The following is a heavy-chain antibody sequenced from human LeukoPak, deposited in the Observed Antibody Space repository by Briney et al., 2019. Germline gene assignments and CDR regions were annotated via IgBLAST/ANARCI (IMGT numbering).Heavy chain of an antibody. D-gene: IGHD3-3*01. CDR3: AKDWRYSDY. CDR2: ISSDGSNK. V-gene: IGHV3-30*18. Sequence: HPGRSLRLSCAASGFTFSSYGMHWVRQAPGKGLEWVAVISSDGSNKYYADSVKGRFTISRDNSKNTLYLQMNSLRAEDTAVYYCAKDWRYSDYWGQGTLVTVSS. CDR1: GFTFSSYG. J-gene: IGHJ4*02.